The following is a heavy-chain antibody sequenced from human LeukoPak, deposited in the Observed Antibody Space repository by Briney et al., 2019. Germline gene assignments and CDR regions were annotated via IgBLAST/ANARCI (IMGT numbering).Heavy chain of an antibody. CDR2: VHPNSGNT. CDR3: ARRPRNDP. CDR1: GYPFTTRE. Sequence: GASVKVSCKTSGYPFTTRESNWVRQAAGQGLEWMGCVHPNSGNTAYAQKFRGRVTMTRDTSIRTAYMLMSGLRSDDTAVYCCARRPRNDPWGQGTLVTVSS. J-gene: IGHJ5*02. V-gene: IGHV1-8*01.